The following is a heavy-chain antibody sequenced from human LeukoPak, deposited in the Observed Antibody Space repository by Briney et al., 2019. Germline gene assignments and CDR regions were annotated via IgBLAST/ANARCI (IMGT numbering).Heavy chain of an antibody. J-gene: IGHJ6*03. D-gene: IGHD2-8*01. Sequence: SVKVSCKASGGTFSSYAISWVRQAPGQGLEWMGGIIPIFGTANYAQKFQGRVTITADESTSTAYMELSSLRSEDTAVYYCARDNGRDDNYYYYYMDVWGKGTTVTVSS. V-gene: IGHV1-69*13. CDR3: ARDNGRDDNYYYYYMDV. CDR2: IIPIFGTA. CDR1: GGTFSSYA.